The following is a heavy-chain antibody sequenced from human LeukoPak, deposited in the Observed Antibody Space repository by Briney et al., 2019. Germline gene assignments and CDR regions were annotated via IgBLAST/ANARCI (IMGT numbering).Heavy chain of an antibody. CDR1: GYSISSGYY. J-gene: IGHJ5*02. CDR2: IYHSGST. V-gene: IGHV4-38-2*02. Sequence: PSETLSLTCTVSGYSISSGYYWGWIRQPPGKGLEWIGSIYHSGSTYYNPSLKSRVTISVDTSKNQFSLKLSSVTAADTAVYYCARYSSSLGWFAPWGQGTLVTVSS. CDR3: ARYSSSLGWFAP. D-gene: IGHD6-6*01.